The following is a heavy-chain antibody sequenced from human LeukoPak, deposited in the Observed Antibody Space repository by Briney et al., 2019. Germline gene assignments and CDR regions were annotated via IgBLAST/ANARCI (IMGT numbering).Heavy chain of an antibody. CDR1: GGTFSSYA. CDR2: IIPIFGTA. J-gene: IGHJ4*02. D-gene: IGHD6-6*01. V-gene: IGHV1-69*05. CDR3: ARDHQYSRPAYYFDY. Sequence: GSSVKVSCKASGGTFSSYAISWVRQAPGQGFEWMGGIIPIFGTANYAQKFQGRVTITTDESTSTAYMELSSLRSEDTAVYYCARDHQYSRPAYYFDYWGQGTLVTVSS.